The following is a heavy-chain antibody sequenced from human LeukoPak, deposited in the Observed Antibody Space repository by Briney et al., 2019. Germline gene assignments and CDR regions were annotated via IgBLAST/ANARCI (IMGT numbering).Heavy chain of an antibody. Sequence: ASVKVSCTASGYTFTCYYIHWVRQAPGQGLEWMGWINPNSGGTNYAQKFQGRVTVSRDTSISTAYMELSRLTSDDTAVYYCACGPNPYSGGYGGAHWGQGSLVTVSS. D-gene: IGHD2-15*01. J-gene: IGHJ4*02. CDR2: INPNSGGT. CDR3: ACGPNPYSGGYGGAH. CDR1: GYTFTCYY. V-gene: IGHV1-2*02.